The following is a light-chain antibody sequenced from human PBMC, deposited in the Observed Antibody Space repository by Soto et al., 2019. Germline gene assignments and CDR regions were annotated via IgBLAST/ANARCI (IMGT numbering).Light chain of an antibody. V-gene: IGKV3D-15*01. CDR3: YQYNSWPSPT. J-gene: IGKJ3*01. CDR2: GAS. Sequence: EIVLTQSPATLSLSPGERATLSCRASQSVSSNLAWYQQKPGQAPRLLIYGASTRATGIPARFSGSGSGTEVILPIIGRLSHDYVVYYCYQYNSWPSPTFGRGTKVDIK. CDR1: QSVSSN.